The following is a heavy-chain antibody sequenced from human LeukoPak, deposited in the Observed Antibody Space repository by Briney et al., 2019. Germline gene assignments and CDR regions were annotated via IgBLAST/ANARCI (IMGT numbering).Heavy chain of an antibody. CDR1: GGSFSGYY. CDR2: INHSGST. V-gene: IGHV4-34*01. Sequence: SETLSLTCAVYGGSFSGYYWSWIRQPPGKGLEWIGEINHSGSTNYNPSLKSRVTISVDTSKNQFSLKLSSVTAADTAVYYCARKSTLTAMVTSAFDIWGQGTMVTVSS. J-gene: IGHJ3*02. CDR3: ARKSTLTAMVTSAFDI. D-gene: IGHD5-18*01.